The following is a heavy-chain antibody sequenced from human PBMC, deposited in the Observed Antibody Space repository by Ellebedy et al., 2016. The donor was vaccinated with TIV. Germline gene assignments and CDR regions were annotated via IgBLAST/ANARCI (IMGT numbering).Heavy chain of an antibody. V-gene: IGHV3-30*02. CDR3: AKDGQWLVRGAIDS. CDR1: GFTFNTYG. D-gene: IGHD6-19*01. Sequence: PGGSLRFSCAASGFTFNTYGMHWVRQAPGKGLEWVAFIRYDGSFKDYADSVKGRFTISRDNSKNALYLQMNSLRTEDTAVFYCAKDGQWLVRGAIDSWGQGTLVAVSS. J-gene: IGHJ4*02. CDR2: IRYDGSFK.